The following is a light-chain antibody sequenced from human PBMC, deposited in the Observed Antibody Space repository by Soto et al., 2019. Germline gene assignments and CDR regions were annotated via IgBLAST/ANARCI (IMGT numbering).Light chain of an antibody. J-gene: IGKJ4*01. CDR1: QSISSW. CDR3: QQTHTFPLT. V-gene: IGKV1-12*01. Sequence: DIQMTQSPSSVSESVGDTVAITCRASQSISSWLAWYQQRPGEAPKLLIYTGSILQVGVPSRFSGSGSGTDFILTIDNLQPEDFATYYCQQTHTFPLTLGGGTKVEIK. CDR2: TGS.